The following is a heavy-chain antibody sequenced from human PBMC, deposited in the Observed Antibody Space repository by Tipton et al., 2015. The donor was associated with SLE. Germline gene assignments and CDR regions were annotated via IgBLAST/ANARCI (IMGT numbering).Heavy chain of an antibody. CDR2: IYYSGST. V-gene: IGHV4-59*01. D-gene: IGHD4-11*01. J-gene: IGHJ4*02. Sequence: TLSLTCTVSGGSISSYYWSWIRQPPGKGLEWIGYIYYSGSTNYNPSLKSRVTISVDTSKNQFSLKLSSVTAADTAVNYCAGWAGPTVSLDCWGQGTLVTVSS. CDR1: GGSISSYY. CDR3: AGWAGPTVSLDC.